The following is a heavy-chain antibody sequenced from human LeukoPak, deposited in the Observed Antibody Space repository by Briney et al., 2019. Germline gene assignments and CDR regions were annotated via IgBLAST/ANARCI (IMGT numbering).Heavy chain of an antibody. CDR2: IWYDGSNK. CDR1: GFTFNSYA. J-gene: IGHJ4*02. CDR3: ARDERGYYSGAFFGAIDF. Sequence: GGSLRLSCAASGFTFNSYAMHWVRQAPGKGLEWVAFIWYDGSNKYYADSVKGRFTASRDNSKNTVYLQMNSLRAEDTAVYYCARDERGYYSGAFFGAIDFWGQGTLVTVSS. V-gene: IGHV3-33*01. D-gene: IGHD3-3*01.